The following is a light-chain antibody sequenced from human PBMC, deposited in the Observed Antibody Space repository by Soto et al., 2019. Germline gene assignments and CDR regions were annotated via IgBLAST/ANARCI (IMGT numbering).Light chain of an antibody. Sequence: ETVLTQSPGTLSLSPGERATLSCRASQSISSSYLAWYQQKPGQAPRLLVYGASSRATGIPDRFSGSGSGTDFTLTISRLEPEDFALYYCQQYSSTFWTFGQGTKVEIK. J-gene: IGKJ1*01. CDR1: QSISSSY. V-gene: IGKV3-20*01. CDR2: GAS. CDR3: QQYSSTFWT.